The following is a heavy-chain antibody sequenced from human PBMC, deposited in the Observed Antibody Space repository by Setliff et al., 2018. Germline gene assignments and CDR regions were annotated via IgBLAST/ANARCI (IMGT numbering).Heavy chain of an antibody. Sequence: GASVKVSCKASGGSFSTYAISWARQAPGQGLEWMGVIIPIFGTTNNAQKFQGRVTITADESTSTAYMELSSLRSEDTAVYYCARANYYDSSGRSVYGMDVWGQGTTVTVSS. V-gene: IGHV1-69*13. CDR3: ARANYYDSSGRSVYGMDV. CDR2: IIPIFGTT. J-gene: IGHJ6*02. CDR1: GGSFSTYA. D-gene: IGHD3-22*01.